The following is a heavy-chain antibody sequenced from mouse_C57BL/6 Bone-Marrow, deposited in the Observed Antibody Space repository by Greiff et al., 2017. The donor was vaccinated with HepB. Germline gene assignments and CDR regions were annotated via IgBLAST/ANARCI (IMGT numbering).Heavy chain of an antibody. D-gene: IGHD1-1*01. CDR2: INPNNGGT. V-gene: IGHV1-18*01. CDR3: AREGDYYYGSSPWFAY. CDR1: GYTFTDYN. Sequence: VQLQQSGPELVKPGASVKIPCKASGYTFTDYNMDWVKQSHGKSLEWIGDINPNNGGTIYNQKFKGKATLTVDKSSSTAYMELRSLTSEDTAVYYCAREGDYYYGSSPWFAYWGQGTLVTVSA. J-gene: IGHJ3*01.